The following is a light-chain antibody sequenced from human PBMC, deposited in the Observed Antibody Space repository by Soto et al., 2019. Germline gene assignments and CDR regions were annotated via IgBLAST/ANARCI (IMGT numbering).Light chain of an antibody. Sequence: DIQMTQSPSSLSASVGDRVTITCRASQGISNYVAWFQQKPGKAPKLLIYAASTLQSGVPSRFSGSGSGTDFTLTISSLQPEDVATYYCQKYSNVPPGYTFGQGTKLETK. V-gene: IGKV1-27*01. CDR1: QGISNY. CDR3: QKYSNVPPGYT. CDR2: AAS. J-gene: IGKJ2*01.